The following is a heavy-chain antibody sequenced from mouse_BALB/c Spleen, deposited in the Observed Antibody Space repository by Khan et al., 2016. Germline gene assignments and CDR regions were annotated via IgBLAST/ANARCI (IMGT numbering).Heavy chain of an antibody. D-gene: IGHD2-3*01. J-gene: IGHJ4*01. CDR2: INPGSGGT. CDR1: EYAFTNYL. CDR3: ARYDGYYYAMDY. V-gene: IGHV1-54*01. Sequence: QVQLKESGAELVRPGTSVKVSCKASEYAFTNYLIEWVKQRPGQGLEWIGVINPGSGGTNYNEKFKGKATLTADKSSSTAYMQLSSLTSDDSAVYVCARYDGYYYAMDYWGQGTSVTVSS.